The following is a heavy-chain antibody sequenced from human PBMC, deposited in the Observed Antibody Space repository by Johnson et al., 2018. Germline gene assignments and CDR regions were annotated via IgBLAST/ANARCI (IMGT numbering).Heavy chain of an antibody. CDR1: GFTFSRHA. V-gene: IGHV3-23*04. J-gene: IGHJ6*03. CDR3: ARVQNYGGTASYMDV. Sequence: VQLVQSGGGLVRPGGPLRLSCAASGFTFSRHAMSWVRQAPGKGLEWVATISASGSSTSYAAPVKGRFTISKDNSKNQWYLQMNSMRGEDTAQYYCARVQNYGGTASYMDVWGKGTTVTVSS. CDR2: ISASGSST. D-gene: IGHD4/OR15-4a*01.